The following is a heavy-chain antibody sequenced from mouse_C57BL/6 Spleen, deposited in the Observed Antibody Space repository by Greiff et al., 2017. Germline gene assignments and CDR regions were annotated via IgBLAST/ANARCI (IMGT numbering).Heavy chain of an antibody. CDR2: INPNNGGT. V-gene: IGHV1-19*01. Sequence: EVQLQQSGPVLVKPGASVKMSCKASGYTFTDYYMNWVKQSHGKSLEWIGVINPNNGGTSYNQKFKGKATLTVDKASSPAYMELHSLTSAYSAVYFCARHNYYGSSSDFAVWGTGTPVTVSS. J-gene: IGHJ1*03. CDR3: ARHNYYGSSSDFAV. D-gene: IGHD1-1*01. CDR1: GYTFTDYY.